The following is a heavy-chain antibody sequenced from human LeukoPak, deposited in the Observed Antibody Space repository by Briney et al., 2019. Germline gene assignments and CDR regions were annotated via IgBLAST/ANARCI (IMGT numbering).Heavy chain of an antibody. J-gene: IGHJ6*02. CDR3: ARNPQPLRATERGVVAVVGNYYYGMDV. Sequence: PGGSLRLSCAASGFTFSSYAMHWVRQAPGKGLEWVAVISFDGGNKYYVESVKGRFTISRDNSKNTLYLQMNDLRPEDTAVYYCARNPQPLRATERGVVAVVGNYYYGMDVWGQGTTVTVSS. CDR2: ISFDGGNK. CDR1: GFTFSSYA. D-gene: IGHD3-22*01. V-gene: IGHV3-30-3*01.